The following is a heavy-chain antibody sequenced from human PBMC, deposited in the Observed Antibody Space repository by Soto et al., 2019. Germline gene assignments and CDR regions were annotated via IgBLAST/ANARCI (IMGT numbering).Heavy chain of an antibody. CDR2: ISSSSSYI. CDR1: GFTXSSYS. CDR3: ARDRSYSSSCPDY. D-gene: IGHD6-13*01. J-gene: IGHJ4*02. V-gene: IGHV3-21*01. Sequence: GGSLRLSCAASGFTXSSYSMNWVRQAPGKGLEWVSSISSSSSYIYYADSVKGRFTISRDNAKNSLYLQMNSLRAEDTAVYYCARDRSYSSSCPDYWGQGTLVTVSS.